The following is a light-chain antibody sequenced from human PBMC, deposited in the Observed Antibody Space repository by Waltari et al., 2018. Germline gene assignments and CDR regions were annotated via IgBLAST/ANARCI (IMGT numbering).Light chain of an antibody. CDR2: EVY. CDR1: RSDVGAYDF. CDR3: SSYADNDNLV. V-gene: IGLV2-8*01. J-gene: IGLJ1*01. Sequence: QSALTQPPSASASPGQSVTIPCTGTRSDVGAYDFVSWFQQLPGKAPKLIIFEVYKRPSGVPDRFSGSKSGNTASLTVSGLQADDEADYFCSSYADNDNLVFGTGTKVSVL.